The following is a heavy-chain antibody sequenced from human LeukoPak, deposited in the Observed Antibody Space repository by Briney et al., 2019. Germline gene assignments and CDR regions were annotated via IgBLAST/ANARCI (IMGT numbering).Heavy chain of an antibody. Sequence: PSETLSLTCAVYGGSFSGYYWSWIRQPPGRGLEWIGEIDHSGNTNYNPSLKSRVTISLDTSKNQFSLKLSSVTAADTAVYYCASTQAPDYGMDVWGQGTTVTVSS. CDR3: ASTQAPDYGMDV. CDR1: GGSFSGYY. V-gene: IGHV4-34*01. D-gene: IGHD6-6*01. J-gene: IGHJ6*02. CDR2: IDHSGNT.